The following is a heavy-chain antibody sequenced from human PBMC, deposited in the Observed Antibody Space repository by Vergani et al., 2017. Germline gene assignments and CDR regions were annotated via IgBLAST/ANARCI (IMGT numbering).Heavy chain of an antibody. CDR3: TIPVNFGSGPTRFFGMDV. J-gene: IGHJ6*02. CDR2: IIPVFGST. Sequence: QVQLVQSGGEVKKPGSSVKVSCKASGGTFRNYAFTWVRQAPGQGLEWMGRIIPVFGSTDYAQKFQGRVTMTADESTSTAFMELSSLTSEDTAFYYCTIPVNFGSGPTRFFGMDVWGQGTTVSVSS. CDR1: GGTFRNYA. V-gene: IGHV1-69*13. D-gene: IGHD6-19*01.